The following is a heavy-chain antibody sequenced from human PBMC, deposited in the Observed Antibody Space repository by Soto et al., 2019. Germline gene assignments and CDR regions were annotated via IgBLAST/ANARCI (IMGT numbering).Heavy chain of an antibody. Sequence: EVQLLESGGGLVQPGGSLRLSCAASGFTFSSYAMSWVRQAPGKGLGWVSAISGSGGSTYYADSVKGRFTISRDNSKNPLYLQMNSLRAEDTAVYDCAKGVVATITDYWGQGTLVTVSS. D-gene: IGHD5-12*01. CDR1: GFTFSSYA. CDR3: AKGVVATITDY. V-gene: IGHV3-23*01. CDR2: ISGSGGST. J-gene: IGHJ4*02.